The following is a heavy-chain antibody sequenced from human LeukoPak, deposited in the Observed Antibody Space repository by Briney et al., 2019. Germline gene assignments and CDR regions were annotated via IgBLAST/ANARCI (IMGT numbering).Heavy chain of an antibody. J-gene: IGHJ4*02. CDR3: ARDGYYYDSSGYYYFDY. Sequence: SETLSLTCIVSGGSIRSYFWSRIRQPAGKGLEWIGRIYTSGSTNYNPSLKSRVTMSVDTSKNQFSLKLSSVTAADTAVYYCARDGYYYDSSGYYYFDYWGQGTLVTVSS. CDR2: IYTSGST. D-gene: IGHD3-22*01. CDR1: GGSIRSYF. V-gene: IGHV4-4*07.